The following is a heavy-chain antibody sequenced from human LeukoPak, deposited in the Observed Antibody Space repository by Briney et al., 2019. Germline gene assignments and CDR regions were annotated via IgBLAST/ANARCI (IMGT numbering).Heavy chain of an antibody. Sequence: SETLSLTCTVSGYSISSGYYWGWIRQPPGKGLEWIGSIYHSGSTYYNPSLKSRVTISVDTSKNQFSLKLSSVTAADTAVYYCARVGDTAMADSDYWGQGTLVTVSS. CDR1: GYSISSGYY. CDR2: IYHSGST. V-gene: IGHV4-38-2*02. J-gene: IGHJ4*02. CDR3: ARVGDTAMADSDY. D-gene: IGHD5-18*01.